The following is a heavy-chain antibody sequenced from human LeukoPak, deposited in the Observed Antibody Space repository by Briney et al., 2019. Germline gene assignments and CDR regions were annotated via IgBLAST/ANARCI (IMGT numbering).Heavy chain of an antibody. CDR3: AKRVPYSSSSVYFDN. CDR1: GFTFSNHG. CDR2: VSNSGSDT. Sequence: PGGSLRLSCAASGFTFSNHGMSWVRQASGKGLEWVSAVSNSGSDTYYADSVKGRFTVSRDNSKNTLYLQMNSLRAEDTAVYYCAKRVPYSSSSVYFDNWGQGTLVTVSS. V-gene: IGHV3-23*01. D-gene: IGHD6-6*01. J-gene: IGHJ4*02.